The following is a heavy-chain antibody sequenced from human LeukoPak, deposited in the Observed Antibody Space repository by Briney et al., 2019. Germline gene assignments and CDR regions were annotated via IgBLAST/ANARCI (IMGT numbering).Heavy chain of an antibody. V-gene: IGHV3-48*01. CDR1: GFTFSSYN. CDR3: VRSILVAGFDY. J-gene: IGHJ4*02. CDR2: ISSSGSTI. D-gene: IGHD6-19*01. Sequence: GGSLRLSCAASGFTFSSYNMNWVRQAPGKGLEWVSYISSSGSTIHYEDSVKGRFTISRDNAKNSLYLQMNSLRVEDTAVYYCVRSILVAGFDYWGQGTLVTVSS.